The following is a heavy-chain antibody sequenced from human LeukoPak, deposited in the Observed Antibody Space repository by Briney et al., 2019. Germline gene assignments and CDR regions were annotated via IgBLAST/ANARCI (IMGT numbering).Heavy chain of an antibody. CDR3: ARGPPYYDILTGFDY. Sequence: GGSLRLSCAASGFTISYNYMSWVRQAPGKGLEWVSLIYSGGSTYYADSVKGRFTISRHNSKNTLYLQMNSLRTEDTAVYYCARGPPYYDILTGFDYWGQGTLVTVSS. V-gene: IGHV3-53*04. CDR1: GFTISYNY. D-gene: IGHD3-9*01. J-gene: IGHJ4*02. CDR2: IYSGGST.